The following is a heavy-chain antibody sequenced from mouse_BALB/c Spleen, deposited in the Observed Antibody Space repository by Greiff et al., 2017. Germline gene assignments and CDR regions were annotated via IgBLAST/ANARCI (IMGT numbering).Heavy chain of an antibody. CDR2: IWAGGST. J-gene: IGHJ2*01. CDR1: GFSLTSYG. V-gene: IGHV2-9*02. Sequence: VKVVESGPGLVAPSQSLSITCTVSGFSLTSYGVHWVRQPPGKGLEWLGVIWAGGSTNYNSALMSRLSISKDHSKSQVFLKMNSLQTDDTAMYYCARGELTGGYLDYWGQGTTLTVSS. CDR3: ARGELTGGYLDY. D-gene: IGHD4-1*01.